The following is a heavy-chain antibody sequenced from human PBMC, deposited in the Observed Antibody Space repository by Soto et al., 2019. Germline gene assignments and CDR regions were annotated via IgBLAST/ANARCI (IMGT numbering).Heavy chain of an antibody. CDR3: ARGPYYYYYTDV. CDR1: GYTFTSYD. CDR2: MNPNSGNT. Sequence: ASVKVSCKASGYTFTSYDINWVRQATGQGLEWMGWMNPNSGNTGYAQKFQGRLTMTRNTSISTAYMELSSLRSEDTAVYCCARGPYYYYYTDVWGKGTTVTVSS. V-gene: IGHV1-8*01. J-gene: IGHJ6*03.